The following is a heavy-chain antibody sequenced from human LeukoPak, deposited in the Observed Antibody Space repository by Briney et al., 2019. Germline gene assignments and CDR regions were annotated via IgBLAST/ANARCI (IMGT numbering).Heavy chain of an antibody. CDR3: ARDIKLEPYNWFDP. V-gene: IGHV3-7*01. CDR2: IKQDGSEK. D-gene: IGHD1-1*01. Sequence: GGSLRLSCAASGFTFSSYWMSWVRQAPGKGLEWVANIKQDGSEKYYVDSVKGRFTISRDNAKNSLYLQMNSLRAEDTAVYYCARDIKLEPYNWFDPWGQGTLVTVSS. CDR1: GFTFSSYW. J-gene: IGHJ5*02.